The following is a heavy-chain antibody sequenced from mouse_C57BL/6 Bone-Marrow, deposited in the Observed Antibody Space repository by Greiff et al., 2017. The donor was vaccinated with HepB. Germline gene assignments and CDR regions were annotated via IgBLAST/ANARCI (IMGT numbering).Heavy chain of an antibody. CDR1: GFTFSNYW. V-gene: IGHV6-3*01. J-gene: IGHJ4*01. CDR2: IRLKSDNYAT. CDR3: TGRLRWAMDY. D-gene: IGHD1-2*01. Sequence: EVMLVESGGGLVQPGGSMKLSCVASGFTFSNYWMNWVRQSPEKGLEWVAQIRLKSDNYATHYAESVKGRFTISRDDSKSSVYLQMNNLRAEDTGIYYCTGRLRWAMDYWGQGTSVTVSS.